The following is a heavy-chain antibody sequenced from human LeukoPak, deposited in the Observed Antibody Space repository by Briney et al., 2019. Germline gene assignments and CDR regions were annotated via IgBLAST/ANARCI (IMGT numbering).Heavy chain of an antibody. J-gene: IGHJ4*02. CDR3: AKQYFHGTGLFDY. D-gene: IGHD2-8*02. Sequence: PGGSLRLSCAASGFTFSSYAMSWVRQAPGKGLEWVSAISGSGGSTYYADSVKGRFTISRDNSKNTLYLQMNSLRVEDTAVYYCAKQYFHGTGLFDYWGQGTLVTVSS. V-gene: IGHV3-23*01. CDR2: ISGSGGST. CDR1: GFTFSSYA.